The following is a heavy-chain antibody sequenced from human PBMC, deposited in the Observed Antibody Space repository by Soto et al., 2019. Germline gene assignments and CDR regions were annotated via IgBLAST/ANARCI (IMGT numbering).Heavy chain of an antibody. V-gene: IGHV1-2*02. Sequence: XSVNGSYQASGYSFTCYYMTRVRQAPGQGLEWMGWINPNSGGTNYAQKFQGRVTMTRDTSISTAYMELSRLRSDDTAVYYCARDRSIFGVVTPTGYGMDVWGQGATVTVSS. CDR2: INPNSGGT. D-gene: IGHD3-3*01. CDR1: GYSFTCYY. J-gene: IGHJ6*02. CDR3: ARDRSIFGVVTPTGYGMDV.